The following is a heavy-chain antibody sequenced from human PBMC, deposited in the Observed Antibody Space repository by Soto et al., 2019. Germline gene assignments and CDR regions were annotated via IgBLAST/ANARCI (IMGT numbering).Heavy chain of an antibody. D-gene: IGHD3-10*01. CDR1: GGSISSYY. J-gene: IGHJ6*03. V-gene: IGHV4-59*01. Sequence: SETLSLTCTVSGGSISSYYWSWIRQPPGKGLEWIGYIYYSGSTNYNPSLKSRVTISVDTSKNQFSLKLSSVTAADTAVYYCARVTYYYGSGSYYTPVYYYYYMDVWGKGTTVTVSS. CDR3: ARVTYYYGSGSYYTPVYYYYYMDV. CDR2: IYYSGST.